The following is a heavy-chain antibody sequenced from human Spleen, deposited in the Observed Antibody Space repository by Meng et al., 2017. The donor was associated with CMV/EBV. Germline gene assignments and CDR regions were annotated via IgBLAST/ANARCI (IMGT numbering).Heavy chain of an antibody. Sequence: GESLKISCAGSGFTFSSYAMHWVRQAPGKGLEWVAVISFDGSNKYPKDSAKGRFTISRDNSKNTVYLQVNSLRAEDTAVYYCATEVPGGYAFNRWGQGTLVTVSS. D-gene: IGHD2-8*02. CDR1: GFTFSSYA. J-gene: IGHJ4*02. V-gene: IGHV3-30-3*01. CDR3: ATEVPGGYAFNR. CDR2: ISFDGSNK.